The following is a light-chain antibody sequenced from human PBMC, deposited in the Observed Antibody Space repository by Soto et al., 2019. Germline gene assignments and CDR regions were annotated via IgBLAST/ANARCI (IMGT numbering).Light chain of an antibody. V-gene: IGLV1-40*01. J-gene: IGLJ1*01. CDR1: SSNIGAGYD. Sequence: QSVLTQPPSVSGAPGQRVTISCTGSSSNIGAGYDVHWYQQLPGNAPKLLIYGNSNRPSGVPDRFSGSKSGTSASLAITGLQAEDEADYYCQSYDSSLSGYVFGTGTKLTVL. CDR2: GNS. CDR3: QSYDSSLSGYV.